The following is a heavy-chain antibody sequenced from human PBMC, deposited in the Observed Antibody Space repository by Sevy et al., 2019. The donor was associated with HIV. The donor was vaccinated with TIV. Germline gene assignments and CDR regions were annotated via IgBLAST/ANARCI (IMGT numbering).Heavy chain of an antibody. J-gene: IGHJ4*02. D-gene: IGHD6-13*01. CDR3: ATHAGIAAAGRVFDY. CDR2: IRNKADSYTT. Sequence: GGSLRLSCAASGFTFSDHYMEWVRQAPGKGLEWVGRIRNKADSYTTEYAESVKGTFTISRHDSKNSLYLLMNSLKTEDTAVYYCATHAGIAAAGRVFDYWGQGTLVTVSS. CDR1: GFTFSDHY. V-gene: IGHV3-72*01.